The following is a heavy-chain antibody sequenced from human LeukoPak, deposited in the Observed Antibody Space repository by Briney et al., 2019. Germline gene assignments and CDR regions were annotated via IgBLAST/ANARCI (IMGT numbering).Heavy chain of an antibody. V-gene: IGHV3-9*01. CDR3: AKDSGRWDCDANCYPGDAFDI. J-gene: IGHJ3*02. CDR2: ISWNSGSI. CDR1: GFTFDDYA. D-gene: IGHD2-21*02. Sequence: PGRSLRLSCAGSGFTFDDYALHWVRQAPGKGLEWFSGISWNSGSIGYADSVKGRFTISRDNAKNSLYLQMNSLRAQATALYYCAKDSGRWDCDANCYPGDAFDIWGQGTMVTVSS.